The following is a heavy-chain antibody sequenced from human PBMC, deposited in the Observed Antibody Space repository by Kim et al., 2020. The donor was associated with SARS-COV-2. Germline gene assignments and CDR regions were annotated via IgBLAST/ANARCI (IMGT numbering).Heavy chain of an antibody. V-gene: IGHV1-46*01. CDR3: ARGQDVLRFLEHAFFLFDY. CDR2: INPSGGST. J-gene: IGHJ4*02. CDR1: GYTFTSYY. D-gene: IGHD3-3*01. Sequence: ASVKVSCKASGYTFTSYYMHWVRQAPGQGLEWMGIINPSGGSTSYAQKFQGRVTMTRDTSTSTVYMELSSLRSEDTAVYYCARGQDVLRFLEHAFFLFDYWGQGTLVTVSS.